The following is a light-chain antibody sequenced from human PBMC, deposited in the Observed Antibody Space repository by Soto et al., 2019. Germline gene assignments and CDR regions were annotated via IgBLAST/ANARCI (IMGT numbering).Light chain of an antibody. J-gene: IGKJ2*01. CDR3: QQFDHFPRT. V-gene: IGKV1-9*01. CDR1: QGISSF. CDR2: AAS. Sequence: DIRLTQSPSFLSASVGDRVTITCRASQGISSFLAWYQQKPGKAPDLLIYAASSLQTGVPSRFSGSGYGTEFTLTISSLQPEDSATYYCQQFDHFPRTFGQGTKLDIK.